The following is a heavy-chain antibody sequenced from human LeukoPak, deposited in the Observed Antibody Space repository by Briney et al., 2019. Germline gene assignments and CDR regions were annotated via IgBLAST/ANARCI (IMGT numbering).Heavy chain of an antibody. Sequence: KRGESLKISCKGSGYSFTTYWIGWVRQLPGEGLEWLGIIFPGDSDTRYRPSFQGQVTISADKSVTTAYLQWSSLKASDTAIYYCARRQGDRVALDYWGQGTLVTVSS. J-gene: IGHJ4*02. D-gene: IGHD2-15*01. CDR3: ARRQGDRVALDY. V-gene: IGHV5-51*01. CDR2: IFPGDSDT. CDR1: GYSFTTYW.